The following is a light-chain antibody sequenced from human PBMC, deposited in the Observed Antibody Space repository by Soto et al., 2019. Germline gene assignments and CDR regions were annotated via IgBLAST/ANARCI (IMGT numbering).Light chain of an antibody. CDR2: TNN. Sequence: QSVLTQPPSASGTPGQRVTISCSGSSSNIGSNYVYWYQQLPGTAPKRLLYTNNQRPSGVPDLFSGSKSGNSASLAISGLRSEDEADYYCAAWDDSLSGVVFGGGTKLTVL. V-gene: IGLV1-47*01. CDR1: SSNIGSNY. J-gene: IGLJ2*01. CDR3: AAWDDSLSGVV.